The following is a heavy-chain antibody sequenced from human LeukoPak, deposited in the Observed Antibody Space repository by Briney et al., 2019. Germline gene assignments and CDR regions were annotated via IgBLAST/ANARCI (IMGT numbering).Heavy chain of an antibody. V-gene: IGHV3-74*01. CDR1: GFTFRSSR. CDR3: AVGSYYFDD. Sequence: PGGSLRLSCAASGFTFRSSRMHWVRQAPGKGLVWVSRINSDGSSTSYADSVKGRFTISRDNAKNTLYLQVNSLRAEDTAVYYCAVGSYYFDDWGQGTLVTVSS. D-gene: IGHD3-10*01. CDR2: INSDGSST. J-gene: IGHJ4*02.